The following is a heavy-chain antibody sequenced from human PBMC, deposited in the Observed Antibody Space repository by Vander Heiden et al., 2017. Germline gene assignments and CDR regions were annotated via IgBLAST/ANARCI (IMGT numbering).Heavy chain of an antibody. CDR1: GFTFSSYA. CDR3: ARVGVH. J-gene: IGHJ4*02. CDR2: ISYDGSNK. V-gene: IGHV3-30*01. Sequence: QVQLVESGGGVVQPGRSLRPSCAASGFTFSSYAMHWVRQAPGKGLEWVAVISYDGSNKYYADSVKGRFTISRDNSKNTLYLQMNSLRAEDTAVYYCARVGVHWGQGTLVTVSS. D-gene: IGHD3-16*01.